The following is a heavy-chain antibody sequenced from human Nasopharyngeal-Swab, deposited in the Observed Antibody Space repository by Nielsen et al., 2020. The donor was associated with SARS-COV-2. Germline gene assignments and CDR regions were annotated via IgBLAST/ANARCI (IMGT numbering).Heavy chain of an antibody. CDR2: INHSGST. CDR1: GGSFSGYY. D-gene: IGHD3-10*01. CDR3: ASASRGGYYYGSGSYAIDI. Sequence: SETLSLTCAVYGGSFSGYYWSWIRQPPGKGLEWIGEINHSGSTNYNPSLKSRVTISVDTSKNQFSLKLSSVTAADTAVYYCASASRGGYYYGSGSYAIDIWGQGTMVTVSS. V-gene: IGHV4-34*01. J-gene: IGHJ3*02.